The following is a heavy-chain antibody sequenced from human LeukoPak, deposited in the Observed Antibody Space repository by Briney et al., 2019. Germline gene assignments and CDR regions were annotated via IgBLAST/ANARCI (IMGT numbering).Heavy chain of an antibody. CDR2: ISADSATT. D-gene: IGHD2-15*01. V-gene: IGHV3-23*01. J-gene: IGHJ4*02. CDR3: ASGETEGYCSGGSCYAFDY. Sequence: GGSLRLSCAASGFNFGSYSMTWVRQAPGKGLEWVSVISADSATTFYADSVKGRFTISRDNSKNTLYLQMNSLRAEDTAVYYCASGETEGYCSGGSCYAFDYWGQGTLVTVSS. CDR1: GFNFGSYS.